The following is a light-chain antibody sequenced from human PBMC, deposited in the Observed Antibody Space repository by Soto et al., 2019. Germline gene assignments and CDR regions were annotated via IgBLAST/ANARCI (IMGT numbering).Light chain of an antibody. CDR1: SSDVGGYNA. CDR2: EVT. Sequence: QSALAQPASVSGSPGQTITISCTGTSSDVGGYNAVSWYQHHPGKAPKLIIYEVTHRPAGISDRFSASKSGNTASLTISGLQAEDEADYYCNSFRVNRLYVFGTGTKV. V-gene: IGLV2-14*01. J-gene: IGLJ1*01. CDR3: NSFRVNRLYV.